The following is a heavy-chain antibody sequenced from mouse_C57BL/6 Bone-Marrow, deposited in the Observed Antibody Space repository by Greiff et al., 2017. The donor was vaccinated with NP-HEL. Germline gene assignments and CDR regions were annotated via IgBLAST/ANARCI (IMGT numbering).Heavy chain of an antibody. CDR1: GFTFSDYY. V-gene: IGHV5-12*01. CDR2: ISNGGGST. J-gene: IGHJ3*01. Sequence: EVKLEESGGGLVQPGGSLKLSCAASGFTFSDYYMYWVRQTPEKRLEWVAYISNGGGSTYYPDTVKGRFTISRDNAKNTLYLQMSRLKSEDTAMYYCARHGGWLPFAYWGQGTLVTVSA. D-gene: IGHD2-3*01. CDR3: ARHGGWLPFAY.